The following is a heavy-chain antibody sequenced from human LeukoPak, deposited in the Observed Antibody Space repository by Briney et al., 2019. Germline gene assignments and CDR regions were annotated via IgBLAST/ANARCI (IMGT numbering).Heavy chain of an antibody. CDR1: GGSISTNNW. J-gene: IGHJ3*02. Sequence: PSETLSLTCAVSGGSISTNNWWTWVRQPPGKGLEWIGEIHHSGSTDYNPSLKSRVTISPDKSKNQFSLTLTSVTAADTAVYFCARAPLSGTYYTDAFDIWGQGTMVTVSS. CDR3: ARAPLSGTYYTDAFDI. V-gene: IGHV4-4*02. CDR2: IHHSGST. D-gene: IGHD1-26*01.